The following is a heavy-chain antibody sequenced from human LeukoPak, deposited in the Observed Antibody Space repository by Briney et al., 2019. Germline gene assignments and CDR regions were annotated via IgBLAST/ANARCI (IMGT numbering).Heavy chain of an antibody. CDR3: ARYSSSSSWFDP. Sequence: SETLSLTCTVSGGSISSYYWSWIRQPPGKGLEWIGYIYYSGSTNYNPSLKSRVTISVDTSKNQFSLKLSSVTAADTAVYYCARYSSSSSWFDPWGQGTLVTVSS. CDR1: GGSISSYY. J-gene: IGHJ5*02. CDR2: IYYSGST. D-gene: IGHD6-6*01. V-gene: IGHV4-59*01.